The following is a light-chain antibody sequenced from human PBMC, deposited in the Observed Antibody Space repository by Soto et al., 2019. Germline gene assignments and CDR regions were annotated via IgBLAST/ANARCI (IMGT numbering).Light chain of an antibody. V-gene: IGLV4-69*01. Sequence: QPVLTQSPSASASLGASVKLTCTLSSGLSSYAIAWHQQQPEKGPRYLMKLNSDGSHSKGDGIPDRFSGSSSGAERYLTISSLQSEDEADYYCQTWGTGIRVFGGGTKVTVL. CDR2: LNSDGSH. CDR1: SGLSSYA. CDR3: QTWGTGIRV. J-gene: IGLJ3*02.